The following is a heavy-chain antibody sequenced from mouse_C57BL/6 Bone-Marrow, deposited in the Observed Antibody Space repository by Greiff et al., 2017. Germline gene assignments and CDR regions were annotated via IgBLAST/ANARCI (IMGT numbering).Heavy chain of an antibody. V-gene: IGHV1-61*01. Sequence: QVQLKQPGAELVRPGSSVKLSCKASGYTFTSYWMDWVKQRPGQGLEWIGKIYPADSETHYNQKFKDKATLTVDKSSSTAYMQLSSLTSEDSAVYYCARMGYYSNYVFFDYWGQGTTLTVSS. CDR1: GYTFTSYW. D-gene: IGHD2-5*01. CDR3: ARMGYYSNYVFFDY. J-gene: IGHJ2*01. CDR2: IYPADSET.